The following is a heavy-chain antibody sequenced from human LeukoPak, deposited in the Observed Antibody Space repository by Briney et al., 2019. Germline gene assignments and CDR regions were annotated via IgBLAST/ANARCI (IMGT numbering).Heavy chain of an antibody. Sequence: ASVKVSCKVSGYTLTELSMHWVRQAPGKGLEWMGGFDPEDGETIYAQKFQGRVTMTEDTSTDTAYMELSSPRSEDTAVYYCATPGRARPYYYYMDVWGKGTTVTVSS. CDR3: ATPGRARPYYYYMDV. CDR2: FDPEDGET. J-gene: IGHJ6*03. CDR1: GYTLTELS. D-gene: IGHD1-26*01. V-gene: IGHV1-24*01.